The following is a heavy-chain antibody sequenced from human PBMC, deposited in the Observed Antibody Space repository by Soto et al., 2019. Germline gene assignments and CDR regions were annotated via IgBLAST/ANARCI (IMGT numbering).Heavy chain of an antibody. CDR2: VYIGGNT. Sequence: EVQLVESGGGLVQPGGSLRLSCAASGFTVSSNYMSWVRQAPGKGLEWVSVVYIGGNTYYAESVEDRFTISRDNFQNMLYLPMNRLRGGGTACYFCAGSVGGGFDYWGQGTLVTVSS. J-gene: IGHJ4*02. V-gene: IGHV3-66*01. CDR1: GFTVSSNY. CDR3: AGSVGGGFDY. D-gene: IGHD3-16*01.